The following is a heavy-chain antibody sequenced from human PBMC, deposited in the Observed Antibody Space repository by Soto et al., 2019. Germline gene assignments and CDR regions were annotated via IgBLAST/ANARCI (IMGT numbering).Heavy chain of an antibody. CDR2: IIPIFGTA. V-gene: IGHV1-69*06. J-gene: IGHJ4*02. CDR1: GGTFSSYA. D-gene: IGHD3-22*01. Sequence: QVQLVQSGAEVKKPGSSVKVSCKASGGTFSSYAISWVRQAPGQGLEWMGGIIPIFGTANYAQKFQGRGTIIMDKTISTAYMELSSLRSEDTDVYYCARPDTMIVMARGYLEYWGQGTLVTVSS. CDR3: ARPDTMIVMARGYLEY.